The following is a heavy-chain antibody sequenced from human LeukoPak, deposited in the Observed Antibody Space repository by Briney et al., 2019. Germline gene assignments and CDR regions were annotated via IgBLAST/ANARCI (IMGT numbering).Heavy chain of an antibody. Sequence: AGGSLRLSCAASGFTVSSNYMSWVRQAPGKGLEWVSVIYSGGSTYYADSVKGRFTISRDNSKNTLYLQMNSLRAEDTAVYYCARGTIYDSSSYYPFFDYWGQGTLVTVSS. CDR1: GFTVSSNY. J-gene: IGHJ4*02. V-gene: IGHV3-53*01. CDR3: ARGTIYDSSSYYPFFDY. D-gene: IGHD3-22*01. CDR2: IYSGGST.